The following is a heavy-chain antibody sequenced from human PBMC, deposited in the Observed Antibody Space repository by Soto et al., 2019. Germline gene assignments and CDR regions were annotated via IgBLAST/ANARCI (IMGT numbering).Heavy chain of an antibody. V-gene: IGHV4-30-4*01. J-gene: IGHJ4*02. D-gene: IGHD6-19*01. CDR1: GGSISSGDYY. CDR2: IYHRGST. CDR3: SRDRAVAGHALDY. Sequence: QVQLQESGPGLVKPSQTLSLTCTVSGGSISSGDYYWSWIRHSPGKGLEWIGYIYHRGSTYYNTSHTSRVTISVDTSKNHCSLKLISVTAADTVVYDCSRDRAVAGHALDYWDQGILVTVSS.